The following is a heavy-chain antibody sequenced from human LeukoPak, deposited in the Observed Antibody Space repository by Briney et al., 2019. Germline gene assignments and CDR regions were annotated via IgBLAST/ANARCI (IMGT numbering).Heavy chain of an antibody. CDR3: ARLQHDYYYYGMDV. CDR1: GDSISSYY. D-gene: IGHD2-2*01. V-gene: IGHV4-59*08. Sequence: SETLSLTCTVSGDSISSYYWSWIRQPPGKGLEWIGYIYYSGSTNYNPSLKSRVTIPVDTSKNQFSLKLSSVTAADTAVYYCARLQHDYYYYGMDVWGQGTTVTVSS. J-gene: IGHJ6*02. CDR2: IYYSGST.